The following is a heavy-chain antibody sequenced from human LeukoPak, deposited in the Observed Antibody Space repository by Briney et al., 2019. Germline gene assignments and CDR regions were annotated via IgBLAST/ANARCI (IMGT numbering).Heavy chain of an antibody. CDR3: AKVGYGDYYFDY. V-gene: IGHV3-33*06. CDR2: IWYDGSNK. Sequence: SGGSLRLSCAASGFIFSSYGMHWVRQAPGKGLEGVAVIWYDGSNKYYADSVKGRFTISRDNSKNTLYLQMSSLRAEDTAVYYCAKVGYGDYYFDYWGQGTLVTVSS. D-gene: IGHD4-17*01. J-gene: IGHJ4*02. CDR1: GFIFSSYG.